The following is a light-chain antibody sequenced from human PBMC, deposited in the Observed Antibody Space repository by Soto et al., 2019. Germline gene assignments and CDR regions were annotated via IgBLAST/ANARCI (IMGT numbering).Light chain of an antibody. Sequence: DIQMTQSPSTLSASVGDRVTITCRASQSISSWLAWYQQKPGKAPKLLIYDASSLESRVPSRFSGSGSGTEFTLTISSLQPGDFATYYCQQYNSYSGYSFGQGTKLEIK. CDR2: DAS. CDR1: QSISSW. V-gene: IGKV1-5*01. J-gene: IGKJ2*03. CDR3: QQYNSYSGYS.